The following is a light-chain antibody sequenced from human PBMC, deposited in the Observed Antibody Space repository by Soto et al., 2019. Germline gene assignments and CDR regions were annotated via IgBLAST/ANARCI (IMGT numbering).Light chain of an antibody. Sequence: SYELTQPPSVSVAPGQTARITCGGNNIGSKGVHWYQQKPGQAPVLVVYDDSDRPSGIPERFSGSNSGNTATLTISRVEAGDEADYYCQVWDSSSDRVLFGGGTQLTVL. J-gene: IGLJ2*01. CDR2: DDS. CDR1: NIGSKG. CDR3: QVWDSSSDRVL. V-gene: IGLV3-21*02.